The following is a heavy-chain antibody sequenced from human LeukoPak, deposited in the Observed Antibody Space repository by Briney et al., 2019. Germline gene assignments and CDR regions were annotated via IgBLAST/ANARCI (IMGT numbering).Heavy chain of an antibody. CDR2: ISYDGSNK. CDR1: GFTFSSYA. Sequence: QPGRSLRLSCAASGFTFSSYAMHWVRQAPGKGLEWVAVISYDGSNKYYADSVKGRFTISRDNSKNTLYLQMNSLRAEDTAVYYCARESVSGYSDYFDYWGQGTLVTVSS. D-gene: IGHD3-22*01. V-gene: IGHV3-30-3*01. J-gene: IGHJ4*02. CDR3: ARESVSGYSDYFDY.